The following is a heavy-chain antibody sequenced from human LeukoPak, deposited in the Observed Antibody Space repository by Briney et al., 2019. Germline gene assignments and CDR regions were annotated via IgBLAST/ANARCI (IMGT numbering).Heavy chain of an antibody. CDR2: INHSGST. Sequence: SETLSLTCAVYGGSFSGYYWSWIRQPPGKGLEWIGKINHSGSTNYNPSLKSRVTISVDTSKNQFSLKLSSVTAADTAVYYCARGRGKVDVWGQGTTVTVSS. V-gene: IGHV4-34*01. CDR3: ARGRGKVDV. CDR1: GGSFSGYY. D-gene: IGHD3-10*01. J-gene: IGHJ6*02.